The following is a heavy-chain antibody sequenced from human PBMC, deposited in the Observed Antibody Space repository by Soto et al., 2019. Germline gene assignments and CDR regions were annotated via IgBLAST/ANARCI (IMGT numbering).Heavy chain of an antibody. CDR3: AKDLVGGVRYYYGMDV. CDR2: ISYDGSNK. J-gene: IGHJ6*02. V-gene: IGHV3-30*18. CDR1: GFTFSSYG. Sequence: PGGSLRLSCAASGFTFSSYGMHWVRQAPGKGLEWVAVISYDGSNKYYADSVKGRFTISRDNSKNTLYLQMNSLRAEDTAVYYCAKDLVGGVRYYYGMDVWGQGTTVTVSS. D-gene: IGHD1-26*01.